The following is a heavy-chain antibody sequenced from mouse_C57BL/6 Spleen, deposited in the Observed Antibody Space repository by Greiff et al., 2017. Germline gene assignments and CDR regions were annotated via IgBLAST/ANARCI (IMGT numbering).Heavy chain of an antibody. CDR2: ISDGGSYT. V-gene: IGHV5-4*01. Sequence: EVKLMESGGGLVKPGGSLKLSCAASGFTFSSYAMSWVRQTPEKRLEWVATISDGGSYTYYPDNVKGRFTISRDNAKNNLYLQMSHLKSEDTAMYYCARDRGDSNYEDAMDYWGQGTSVTVSS. CDR1: GFTFSSYA. J-gene: IGHJ4*01. D-gene: IGHD2-5*01. CDR3: ARDRGDSNYEDAMDY.